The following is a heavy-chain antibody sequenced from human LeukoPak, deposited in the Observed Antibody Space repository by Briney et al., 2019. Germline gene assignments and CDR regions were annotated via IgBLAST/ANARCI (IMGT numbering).Heavy chain of an antibody. CDR1: GFTFSRNA. Sequence: EGSLRLSCAASGFTFSRNAMSWVRQAPGKGLEWVSGISTSGTSTNYADSVKGRFTISRDNSKNTLYLQMNSLTAEDTAVYYCAKRPGHFDYWGQGILVTVSS. CDR3: AKRPGHFDY. V-gene: IGHV3-23*01. CDR2: ISTSGTST. J-gene: IGHJ4*02.